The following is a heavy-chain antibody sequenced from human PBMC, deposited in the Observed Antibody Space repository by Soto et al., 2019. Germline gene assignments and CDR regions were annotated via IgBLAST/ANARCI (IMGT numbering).Heavy chain of an antibody. CDR3: ARRLRFLEMGYYGMDV. Sequence: QVQLVQSGAEVKKPGSSVKVSCKASGGTFSSYAISWVRQAPGQGLEWMGGIIPIFGTANYAQKFQGRVTITADESPSTAYMELSSLRSEDTAVYYCARRLRFLEMGYYGMDVWGQGTTVTVSS. D-gene: IGHD3-3*01. V-gene: IGHV1-69*12. CDR1: GGTFSSYA. CDR2: IIPIFGTA. J-gene: IGHJ6*02.